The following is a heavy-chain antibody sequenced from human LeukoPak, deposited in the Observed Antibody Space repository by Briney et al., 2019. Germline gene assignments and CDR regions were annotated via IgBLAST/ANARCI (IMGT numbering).Heavy chain of an antibody. Sequence: GGSLRLSCAASGFTFSSYGMHWVRQAPGKGLEWVAVISYDGSNKYYADSVKGRFTISRDNSKNTLYLQMNSLRAEDTAVYYCAKDRVGATRGPFDYWGQGTLVTVSS. V-gene: IGHV3-30*18. CDR3: AKDRVGATRGPFDY. J-gene: IGHJ4*02. D-gene: IGHD1-26*01. CDR2: ISYDGSNK. CDR1: GFTFSSYG.